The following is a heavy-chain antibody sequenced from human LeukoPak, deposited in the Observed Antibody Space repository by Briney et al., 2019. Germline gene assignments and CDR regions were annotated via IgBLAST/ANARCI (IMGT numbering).Heavy chain of an antibody. Sequence: GGSLRLSCAASGFTFSHYSMNWVRQAPGKGLEWVSSISTSSSYIYYADSVKGRFTVSRNNAKNSLYLQMDSLRAEDTALYYCARDFRRSMDVWGKGTTVTVSS. CDR3: ARDFRRSMDV. V-gene: IGHV3-21*04. J-gene: IGHJ6*03. CDR2: ISTSSSYI. CDR1: GFTFSHYS.